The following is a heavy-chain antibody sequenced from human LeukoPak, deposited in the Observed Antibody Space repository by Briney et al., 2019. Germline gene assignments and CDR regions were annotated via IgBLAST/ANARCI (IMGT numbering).Heavy chain of an antibody. V-gene: IGHV3-23*01. J-gene: IGHJ4*02. Sequence: GGSLRLSCTASGLSFSSSAMSWVRQAPGKGLEWVSAISGTGGSTYYADSVKGRFTISRDNSKNTVYLQMSGLRAEDTAVYYCANGKGYFEFWGQGTLVTVSS. D-gene: IGHD3-9*01. CDR3: ANGKGYFEF. CDR1: GLSFSSSA. CDR2: ISGTGGST.